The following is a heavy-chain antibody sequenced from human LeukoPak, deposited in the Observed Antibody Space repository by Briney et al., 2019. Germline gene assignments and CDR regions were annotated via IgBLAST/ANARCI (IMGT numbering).Heavy chain of an antibody. V-gene: IGHV1-18*01. CDR1: GYTFTSYG. D-gene: IGHD2-2*01. CDR2: ISAYNGNT. J-gene: IGHJ5*02. Sequence: GASVKVSCKASGYTFTSYGISWVRQAPGQGLEWMGWISAYNGNTNYAQKLQGRVTMTTDTSTSTAYMELRSLRSDDTAVYYCAGVVVPAARGWFDPWGQGTLVTVSS. CDR3: AGVVVPAARGWFDP.